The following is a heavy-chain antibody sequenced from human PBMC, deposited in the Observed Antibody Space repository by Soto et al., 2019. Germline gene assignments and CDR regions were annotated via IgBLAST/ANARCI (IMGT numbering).Heavy chain of an antibody. J-gene: IGHJ2*01. Sequence: SETLSLTCAVSGGSSSSSNWWSWVRQPPWKGLEWIGEIYHSGSTNYNPSLKSRVTISVDKSKNQFSLKLSSVTAADTAVYYCARGPPGVAGTTTDSTVGFDLWGRGTLVTVSS. D-gene: IGHD6-19*01. CDR3: ARGPPGVAGTTTDSTVGFDL. CDR2: IYHSGST. V-gene: IGHV4-4*02. CDR1: GGSSSSSNW.